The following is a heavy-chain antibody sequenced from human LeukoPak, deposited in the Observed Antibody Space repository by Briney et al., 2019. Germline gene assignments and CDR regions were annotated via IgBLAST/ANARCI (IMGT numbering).Heavy chain of an antibody. CDR1: GCTFSSYW. V-gene: IGHV3-74*01. CDR2: INSDGSST. Sequence: PGGSLRLSCAASGCTFSSYWMHWVRQAPGKGLVWVSRINSDGSSTSYADSVKGRFTISRDNAKNTLYLQMNSLGAEDTAVYYCASRSSSSSVDYWGQGTLVTVSS. J-gene: IGHJ4*02. CDR3: ASRSSSSSVDY. D-gene: IGHD6-6*01.